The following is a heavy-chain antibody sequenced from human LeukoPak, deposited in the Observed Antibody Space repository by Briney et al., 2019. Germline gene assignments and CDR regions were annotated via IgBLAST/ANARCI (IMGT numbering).Heavy chain of an antibody. J-gene: IGHJ4*02. V-gene: IGHV3-48*03. CDR1: GFTFSNYE. Sequence: QPGGSLRLSCAASGFTFSNYEMNWVRQAPGKGLEWVSYISSSGSTIYADSVKGRFTISRDNAKNSLYLQMNSLRAEDTAVYYCAKDNRWGRGYYSHDYWGQGTLVTVSS. CDR2: ISSSGSTI. CDR3: AKDNRWGRGYYSHDY. D-gene: IGHD3-22*01.